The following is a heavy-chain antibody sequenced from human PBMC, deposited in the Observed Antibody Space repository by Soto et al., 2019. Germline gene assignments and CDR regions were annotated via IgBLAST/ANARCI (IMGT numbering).Heavy chain of an antibody. D-gene: IGHD7-27*01. Sequence: SETKSLTCTVSGDYISNDYWSWIRQSPGKGLEWIGFIYYGGSTNYNPSLKSRVTISVDTPKNQFSLKLSSVTAADSAVYYCAKNWNWGSLVHWGQGTLVTVSS. CDR2: IYYGGST. CDR1: GDYISNDY. CDR3: AKNWNWGSLVH. V-gene: IGHV4-59*08. J-gene: IGHJ4*02.